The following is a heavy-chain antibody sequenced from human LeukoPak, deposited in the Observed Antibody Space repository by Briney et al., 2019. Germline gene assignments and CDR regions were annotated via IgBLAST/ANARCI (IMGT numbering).Heavy chain of an antibody. V-gene: IGHV1-8*01. CDR1: GYTFTSYD. D-gene: IGHD4-11*01. Sequence: GASVKVSCKASGYTFTSYDINWVRQATGQGLEWMGWMNPNSGNTGYAQKFQGRVTMTRNTSISTAYMELSSLRSEDTAVYYCAKTRGRLQSPFDYWGQGTLVTVSS. CDR2: MNPNSGNT. CDR3: AKTRGRLQSPFDY. J-gene: IGHJ4*02.